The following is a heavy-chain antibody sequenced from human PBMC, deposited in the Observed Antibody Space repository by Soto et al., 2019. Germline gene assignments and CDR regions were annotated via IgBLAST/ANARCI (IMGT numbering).Heavy chain of an antibody. D-gene: IGHD3-3*01. Sequence: PGGSLRLACVASGFTFTDYYLYWVRQAPGKGLEWVSIISNDGSNTYSAESVKGRFTMSRDNSKTTLYLQMNSLRLENTAIYFCARDRKWATFGVLTLYGMDVWGQGTTVTVSS. J-gene: IGHJ6*02. V-gene: IGHV3-30*03. CDR1: GFTFTDYY. CDR3: ARDRKWATFGVLTLYGMDV. CDR2: ISNDGSNT.